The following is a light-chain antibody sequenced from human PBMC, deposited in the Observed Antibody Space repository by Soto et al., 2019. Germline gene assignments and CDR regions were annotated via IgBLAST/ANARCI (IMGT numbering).Light chain of an antibody. Sequence: IQMTQSPSSLSPSVGDRVTITCRASRSISDWLAWYQQKPGKAPRLLIYAASILQSGVPSRFSGSGSGTDFTLTISSLQPEDFATYYCLQDYSFPWTFGQGTKVDIK. CDR2: AAS. J-gene: IGKJ1*01. V-gene: IGKV1-6*02. CDR3: LQDYSFPWT. CDR1: RSISDW.